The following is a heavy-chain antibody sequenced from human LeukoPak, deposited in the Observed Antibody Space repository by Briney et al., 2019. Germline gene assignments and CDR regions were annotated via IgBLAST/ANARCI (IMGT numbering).Heavy chain of an antibody. CDR1: GFTFDDYA. CDR2: ISWDGGST. D-gene: IGHD3-22*01. Sequence: PGGSLRLSCAASGFTFDDYAMHWVRQAPGKGLEWVSLISWDGGSTYYADSVKGRFTISRDNSKNSLYLQMNSLRAEDTALYYCAKGEGSGYYYLDYWGQGTLVTVSS. J-gene: IGHJ4*02. V-gene: IGHV3-43D*03. CDR3: AKGEGSGYYYLDY.